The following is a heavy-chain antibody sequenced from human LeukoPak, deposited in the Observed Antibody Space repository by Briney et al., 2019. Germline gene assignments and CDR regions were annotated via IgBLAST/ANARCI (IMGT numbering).Heavy chain of an antibody. J-gene: IGHJ4*02. Sequence: GSLRLSCAASGFTFSSYSMNWIRQSPGKGLEWIASIYHSGNSYYDPSLKSRVTISVDTSNNQFSLKLSSVTAADTAVYYCASGTKYQLIFFWGQGIQVTVSS. CDR1: GFTFSSYS. V-gene: IGHV4-38-2*01. D-gene: IGHD3/OR15-3a*01. CDR3: ASGTKYQLIFF. CDR2: IYHSGNS.